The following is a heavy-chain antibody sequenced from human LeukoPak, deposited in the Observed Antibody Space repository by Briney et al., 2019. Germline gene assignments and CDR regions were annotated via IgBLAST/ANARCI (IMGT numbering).Heavy chain of an antibody. CDR2: FDPEDGET. Sequence: GASVKVSCKVSGYTLTELSMHWVRQAPGKGLEWMGGFDPEDGETIYAQKFQGRVTMTEDTSTDTAYMELSSLRSEDTAVYYCATAPVGSYLYWYFDPWGRGTLVTVSS. V-gene: IGHV1-24*01. CDR3: ATAPVGSYLYWYFDP. J-gene: IGHJ2*01. CDR1: GYTLTELS. D-gene: IGHD1-26*01.